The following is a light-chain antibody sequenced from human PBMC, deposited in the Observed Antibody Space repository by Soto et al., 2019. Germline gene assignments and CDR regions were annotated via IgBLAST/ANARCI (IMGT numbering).Light chain of an antibody. Sequence: EIVLTQSPATLSLSPGERATLSCRASQSVSSYLAWYQQKPGQAPRLLIYDASNRGTGIPARLSGSGSGPDFTLAISSLEPEDFAVYYCQQRSNWPLTFGGGTKVEIK. V-gene: IGKV3-11*01. CDR3: QQRSNWPLT. CDR1: QSVSSY. CDR2: DAS. J-gene: IGKJ4*01.